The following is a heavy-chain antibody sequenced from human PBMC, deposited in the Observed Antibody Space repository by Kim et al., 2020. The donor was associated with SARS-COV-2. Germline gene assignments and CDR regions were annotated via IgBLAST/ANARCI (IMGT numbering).Heavy chain of an antibody. CDR1: GFTFSTFG. CDR2: ISYDGSSK. Sequence: GGSLRLSCAASGFTFSTFGMHWVRQAPGKGLEWVSVISYDGSSKYYADSVKGRFTICRDNSKNTLYVQMNSLGTDDTAVYYCAKGGSGFDPWGQGALVTV. CDR3: AKGGSGFDP. V-gene: IGHV3-30*18. D-gene: IGHD3-16*01. J-gene: IGHJ5*02.